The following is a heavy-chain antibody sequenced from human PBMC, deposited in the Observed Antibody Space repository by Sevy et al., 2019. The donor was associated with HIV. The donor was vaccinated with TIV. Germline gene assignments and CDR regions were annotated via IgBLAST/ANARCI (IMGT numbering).Heavy chain of an antibody. CDR3: TGATVFGATWFDP. CDR2: IKSKTDGGSA. CDR1: GYTFNNAW. D-gene: IGHD3-3*01. J-gene: IGHJ5*02. Sequence: GGSLRLSCAASGYTFNNAWMSWVRQAPGKVLEWLGRIKSKTDGGSAEYASPVKGRFTISRDDSKSTLYLQMNRLRTEDTGVYYCTGATVFGATWFDPWGQGALVTVSS. V-gene: IGHV3-15*01.